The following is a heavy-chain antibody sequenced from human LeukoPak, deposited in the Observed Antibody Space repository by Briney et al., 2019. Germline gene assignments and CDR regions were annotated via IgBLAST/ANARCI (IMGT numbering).Heavy chain of an antibody. CDR2: INESGST. V-gene: IGHV4-34*01. Sequence: PSETLSLTCAVFGGSFSGYFWSWIRQPPGKGLEWIGEINESGSTNYNPSLKSRVTISIDTSKNHFSLKLSSVTAADTAIYYCARRSTVTTGYWFDPWGQGTLVTVSS. J-gene: IGHJ5*02. D-gene: IGHD4-17*01. CDR1: GGSFSGYF. CDR3: ARRSTVTTGYWFDP.